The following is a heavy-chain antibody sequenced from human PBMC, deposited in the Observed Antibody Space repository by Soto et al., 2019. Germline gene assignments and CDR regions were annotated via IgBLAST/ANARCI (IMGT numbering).Heavy chain of an antibody. CDR2: IYYSGIT. Sequence: SETLSLTCTVSGGSISSGGYYWSWIRQHPGKGLEWIGYIYYSGITYYNPSLKSRVTISVDTSKNQFSLKLSSVTAADTAVYFCARADSYGCIFHYWGQGTRVTVAS. CDR3: ARADSYGCIFHY. J-gene: IGHJ4*02. D-gene: IGHD5-18*01. CDR1: GGSISSGGYY. V-gene: IGHV4-31*03.